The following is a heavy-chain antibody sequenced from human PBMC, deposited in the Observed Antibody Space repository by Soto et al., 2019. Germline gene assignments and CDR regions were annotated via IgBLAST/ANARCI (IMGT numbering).Heavy chain of an antibody. J-gene: IGHJ4*02. D-gene: IGHD4-17*01. V-gene: IGHV4-34*01. CDR1: GGSFSGYY. CDR2: INHSGST. CDR3: ARGRRMELTPVHFDY. Sequence: PSETLSLTCAVYGGSFSGYYWSWIRQRPGKGLEWIGEINHSGSTNYNPSLKSRVTISVDTSKNQFSLKLSSVTAADTAVYYCARGRRMELTPVHFDYWGQGTLVTVSS.